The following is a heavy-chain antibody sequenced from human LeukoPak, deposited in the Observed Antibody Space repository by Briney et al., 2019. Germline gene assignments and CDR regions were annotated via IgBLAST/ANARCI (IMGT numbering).Heavy chain of an antibody. D-gene: IGHD2-15*01. Sequence: SETLSLTCTVSGDSVSSGYWTWIRQSPGKGLEWIGYISDSDITDYNPSLKSRLTISVDTSNNQFSLNLNSATAADTAVYYCAGRGHRYSRDWGRGILVTVSS. CDR3: AGRGHRYSRD. J-gene: IGHJ1*01. CDR1: GDSVSSGY. V-gene: IGHV4-4*09. CDR2: ISDSDIT.